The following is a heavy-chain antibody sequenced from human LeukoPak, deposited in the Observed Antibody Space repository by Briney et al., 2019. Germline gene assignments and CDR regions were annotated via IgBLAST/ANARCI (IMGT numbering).Heavy chain of an antibody. D-gene: IGHD5-24*01. V-gene: IGHV3-7*01. Sequence: GGSLRLSCAASGFTFSSYWMSWVRQAPGKGLEWVAFIKQDGSEKYYVDSVKGRFTISRDNAKNSLFLQMDSLRAEDTAVYYCAMKAVPRPRLHDAFDFWGQGTVVSVSS. CDR3: AMKAVPRPRLHDAFDF. J-gene: IGHJ3*01. CDR1: GFTFSSYW. CDR2: IKQDGSEK.